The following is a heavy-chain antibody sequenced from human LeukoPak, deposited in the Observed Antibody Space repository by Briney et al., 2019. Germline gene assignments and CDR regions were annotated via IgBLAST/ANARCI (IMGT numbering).Heavy chain of an antibody. CDR1: GFAFSSYA. D-gene: IGHD2-15*01. J-gene: IGHJ4*02. CDR3: ARDSGGSCSY. Sequence: GGSLRLSCAASGFAFSSYAMHLVRQAPGKGLEWVAVISYDGSNKYYADSVKGRFTISRDNSKNTLYLQMNSLRAEDTAVYYCARDSGGSCSYWGQGTLVTVSS. CDR2: ISYDGSNK. V-gene: IGHV3-30-3*01.